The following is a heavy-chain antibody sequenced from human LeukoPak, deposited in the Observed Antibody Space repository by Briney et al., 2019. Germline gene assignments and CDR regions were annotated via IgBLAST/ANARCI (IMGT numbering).Heavy chain of an antibody. CDR1: GFTFSGSA. J-gene: IGHJ4*02. CDR3: AKECTNGVCLHY. CDR2: IRYDGSNK. V-gene: IGHV3-30*02. Sequence: PGGSLRLSCAASGFTFSGSAMHWVRQAPGKGLEWVAFIRYDGSNKYYADSVKGRFTISRDNSKNTLYLQMNSLRAEDTAVYYCAKECTNGVCLHYWGQGTLVTVSS. D-gene: IGHD2-8*01.